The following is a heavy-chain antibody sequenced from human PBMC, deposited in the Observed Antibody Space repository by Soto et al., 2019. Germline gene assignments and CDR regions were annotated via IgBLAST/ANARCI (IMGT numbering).Heavy chain of an antibody. V-gene: IGHV4-39*01. Sequence: QMQLQESGPGLVKPSETLSLTCTVSGGSISSSTYCWGWIRQPPGKGLEWIGSIYHSGSTFDNPSLKSRVTISVDTSKKQLSLKLSSVTAADTAIYYCARHQGSGWYDYLDSWGQGTLVTVSS. D-gene: IGHD6-19*01. CDR1: GGSISSSTYC. J-gene: IGHJ4*02. CDR2: IYHSGST. CDR3: ARHQGSGWYDYLDS.